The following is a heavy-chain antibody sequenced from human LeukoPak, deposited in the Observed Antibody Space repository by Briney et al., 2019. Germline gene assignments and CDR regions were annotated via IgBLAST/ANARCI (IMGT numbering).Heavy chain of an antibody. CDR2: IYHSGST. Sequence: SETLSLTCAVSGGSISSSNWWSWVRQPPGKGLEWIGEIYHSGSTNYNPSLKSRVTISVDTSKNQFSLKLSSVTAADTAVYYCAREAKSGSYYYYYYGMDVWGQGTTVTVSS. J-gene: IGHJ6*02. CDR3: AREAKSGSYYYYYYGMDV. V-gene: IGHV4-4*02. CDR1: GGSISSSNW. D-gene: IGHD3-10*01.